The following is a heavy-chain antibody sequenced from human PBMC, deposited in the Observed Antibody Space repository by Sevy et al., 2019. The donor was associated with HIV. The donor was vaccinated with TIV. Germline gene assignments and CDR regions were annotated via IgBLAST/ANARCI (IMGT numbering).Heavy chain of an antibody. CDR2: ISYDGSKK. J-gene: IGHJ4*02. CDR3: AGVGVSYCTDDCYHRFDY. D-gene: IGHD2-21*02. Sequence: GGSLRLSCAASGFTFSSYALLWVRQAPGKGLEWVSLISYDGSKKYYSDSVKGRFAISRDESKTTLFLQMNSLRSEDTAIYYCAGVGVSYCTDDCYHRFDYWGRGTLVTASS. CDR1: GFTFSSYA. V-gene: IGHV3-30*09.